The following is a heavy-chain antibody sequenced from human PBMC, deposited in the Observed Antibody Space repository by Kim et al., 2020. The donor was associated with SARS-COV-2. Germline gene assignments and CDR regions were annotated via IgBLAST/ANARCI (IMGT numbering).Heavy chain of an antibody. V-gene: IGHV3-23*01. CDR3: ARRESSAWSHLDH. CDR2: ISGSGVGT. CDR1: GFTFLNHD. D-gene: IGHD6-13*01. J-gene: IGHJ4*01. Sequence: GGSLRLSCEVSGFTFLNHDMNWVRQAPGRGLEWVSGISGSGVGTYYADPVKGRFTISKDFSKNMLYMDMDDLRVEDTAMNYCARRESSAWSHLDHWGYGTRVTVSS.